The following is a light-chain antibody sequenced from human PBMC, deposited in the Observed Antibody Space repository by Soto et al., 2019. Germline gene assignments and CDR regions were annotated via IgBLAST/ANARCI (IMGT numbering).Light chain of an antibody. Sequence: EVVLTQSPATLSLSPGESVILSCRVSQSVSSHLAWYQQKPGQAPRRLINDASNMAAGVPARFSGSRSETYFTLTISSLEPEDFAVYYCQQRSHWPLTFGGGTKVEIK. CDR3: QQRSHWPLT. CDR1: QSVSSH. V-gene: IGKV3-11*01. J-gene: IGKJ4*01. CDR2: DAS.